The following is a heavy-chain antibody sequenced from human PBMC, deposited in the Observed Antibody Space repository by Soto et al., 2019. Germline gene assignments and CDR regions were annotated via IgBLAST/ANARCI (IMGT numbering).Heavy chain of an antibody. J-gene: IGHJ4*02. V-gene: IGHV3-23*01. D-gene: IGHD2-15*01. CDR3: AKEKGLDIVVVVAANDY. CDR2: ISGSGGST. Sequence: VQLLESGGGLVQPGGSLRLSCAASGFTFSSYAMSWVRQAPGKGLEWVSAISGSGGSTYYADSVKGRFTISRDNSKNTLYLQMNSLRAEDTAVYYCAKEKGLDIVVVVAANDYWGQGTLVTVSS. CDR1: GFTFSSYA.